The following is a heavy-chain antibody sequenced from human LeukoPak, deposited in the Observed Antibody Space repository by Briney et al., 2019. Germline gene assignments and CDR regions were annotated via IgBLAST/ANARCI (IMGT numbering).Heavy chain of an antibody. Sequence: GGSLRLSCAASGFTFSSYEMNWVRQAPGKGLEWVALISYDGTNKYYADSVKGRFTISRDNSQNTLHLQMNSLRAEDTAVYYCAKSRQSGSYHFDPWGQGTLVTVSS. V-gene: IGHV3-30*18. J-gene: IGHJ5*02. CDR1: GFTFSSYE. CDR3: AKSRQSGSYHFDP. D-gene: IGHD3-10*01. CDR2: ISYDGTNK.